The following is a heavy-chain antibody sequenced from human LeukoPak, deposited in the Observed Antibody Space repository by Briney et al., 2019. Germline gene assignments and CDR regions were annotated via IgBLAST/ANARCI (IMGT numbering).Heavy chain of an antibody. Sequence: PGGSLRLSCAASGFTVSSNYMSWVRQAPGKGLEWVSAISGSGGSTYYADSVKGRFTISRDNSKNTLYLQMNSLRAEDTAVYYCEFYLKYSSSSSDKDAFDIWGQGTMVTVSS. J-gene: IGHJ3*02. V-gene: IGHV3-23*01. CDR2: ISGSGGST. CDR1: GFTVSSNY. CDR3: EFYLKYSSSSSDKDAFDI. D-gene: IGHD6-6*01.